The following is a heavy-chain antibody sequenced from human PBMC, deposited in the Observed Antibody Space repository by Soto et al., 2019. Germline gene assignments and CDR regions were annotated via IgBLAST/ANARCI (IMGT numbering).Heavy chain of an antibody. CDR3: ARDHEPSTLYYDYYYMDV. Sequence: QVQLVQSGAEVKKPGASVTVSCKASGYTFTSYYIHWVRQAPGQGLEWMGIINPSGGSTSYAQKFQGRVTMTRDTSTSTFYMEVSGMRSEDTAVYYCARDHEPSTLYYDYYYMDVWGKGTTVTVSS. J-gene: IGHJ6*03. CDR1: GYTFTSYY. CDR2: INPSGGST. V-gene: IGHV1-46*03.